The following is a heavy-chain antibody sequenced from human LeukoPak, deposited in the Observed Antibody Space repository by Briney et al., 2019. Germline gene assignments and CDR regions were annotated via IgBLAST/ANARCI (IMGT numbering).Heavy chain of an antibody. J-gene: IGHJ4*02. CDR2: ITYDETKT. CDR1: GLIFSVYG. Sequence: PGKSLRLSCEVSGLIFSVYGMPWVRQAPGKGLEWVAHITYDETKTFYADSVRGRFTISRDNSKKALFLQMNSLRPDDTGVYFCAKGPYYDSWRVVDYWGQGTMVTVSS. V-gene: IGHV3-30*18. CDR3: AKGPYYDSWRVVDY. D-gene: IGHD3-3*01.